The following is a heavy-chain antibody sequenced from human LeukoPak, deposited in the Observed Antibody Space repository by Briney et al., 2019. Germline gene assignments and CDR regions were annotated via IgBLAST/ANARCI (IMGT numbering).Heavy chain of an antibody. J-gene: IGHJ4*02. D-gene: IGHD3-3*01. CDR2: INHSGST. CDR3: ARLRITIFVPSVN. Sequence: PSETLSLTCAVYGGSFSGYYWSWIRQPPGKGLEWIGGINHSGSTNYNPSLKSRVTISVDRSKNQFSLKLSSVTAADTAVYYCARLRITIFVPSVNWGQGTLVTVSS. CDR1: GGSFSGYY. V-gene: IGHV4-34*01.